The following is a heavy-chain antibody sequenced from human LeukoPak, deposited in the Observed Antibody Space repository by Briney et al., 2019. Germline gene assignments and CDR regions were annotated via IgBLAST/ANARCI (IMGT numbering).Heavy chain of an antibody. V-gene: IGHV3-20*04. CDR1: GFTFDDDG. J-gene: IGHJ4*02. Sequence: GGSLRLSCAASGFTFDDDGMSWVRQVPGKGLKGGSSINGNGGSTAYAESVKGRFTISRDNAKTSLFLQMNSLSAEDTAFYYCARHDFWSGFKGGDYWGQGTLVTVSS. D-gene: IGHD3-3*01. CDR2: INGNGGST. CDR3: ARHDFWSGFKGGDY.